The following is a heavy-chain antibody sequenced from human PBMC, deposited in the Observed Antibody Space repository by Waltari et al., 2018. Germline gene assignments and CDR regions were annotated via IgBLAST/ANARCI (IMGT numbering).Heavy chain of an antibody. V-gene: IGHV4-34*01. J-gene: IGHJ6*02. Sequence: QVQLQQWGAGLLKPSETLSLTCAVYGGSFSGYYWSWIRQPPGKGLEWIGEINHSGNTNYNPSLRIRGTMTEDTSTDTAYMELGSLRSEDRAVYYCATVGVGRDGGMDVWGQGTTVTVSS. CDR1: GGSFSGYY. CDR3: ATVGVGRDGGMDV. CDR2: INHSGNT. D-gene: IGHD2-15*01.